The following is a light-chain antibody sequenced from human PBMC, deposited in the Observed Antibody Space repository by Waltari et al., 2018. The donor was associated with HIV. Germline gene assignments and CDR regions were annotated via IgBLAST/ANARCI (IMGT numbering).Light chain of an antibody. CDR3: AIWDDSLNGWV. CDR1: RYFIRRYT. Sequence: QSVLTQPPSASGAPGQRVTIPFSGSRYFIRRYTVNWYQQLPGAAPKLLIYINNQRPSGVPDRFSGSKSGTSASLAISGLQSDDEADYYCAIWDDSLNGWVFGGGTKLTVL. CDR2: INN. J-gene: IGLJ3*02. V-gene: IGLV1-44*01.